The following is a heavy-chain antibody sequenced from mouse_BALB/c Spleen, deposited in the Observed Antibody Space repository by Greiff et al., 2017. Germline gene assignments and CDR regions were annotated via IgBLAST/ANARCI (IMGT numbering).Heavy chain of an antibody. CDR1: GFSLSRYS. CDR3: ARGEEYGYDLEYYFDY. J-gene: IGHJ2*01. V-gene: IGHV2-6-4*01. Sequence: VQLVESGPGLVAPSQSLSITCTVSGFSLSRYSVHWVRQPPGKGLEWLGMIWGGGSTDYNSALTSRLSISKDNSKSQVFLKMNSLQTDDTAMYYCARGEEYGYDLEYYFDYWGQGTTLTVSS. D-gene: IGHD2-2*01. CDR2: IWGGGST.